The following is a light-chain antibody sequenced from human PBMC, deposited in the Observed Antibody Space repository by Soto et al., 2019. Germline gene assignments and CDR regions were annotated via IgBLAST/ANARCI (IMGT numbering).Light chain of an antibody. CDR2: GNT. CDR3: QSYDSSLRGYV. Sequence: QSVLPQPPSVSGAPGQRVTISCTGISSSSGADYDVHWYQQLPGRAPKLLIYGNTNRPSGVPDRFSGSKSGTAASLAITGLQAEDQADYYFQSYDSSLRGYVVGTGTKLTVL. CDR1: SSSSGADYD. V-gene: IGLV1-40*01. J-gene: IGLJ1*01.